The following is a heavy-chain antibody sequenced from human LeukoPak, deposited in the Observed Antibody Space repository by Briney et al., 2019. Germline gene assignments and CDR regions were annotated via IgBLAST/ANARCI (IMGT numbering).Heavy chain of an antibody. CDR1: GFTFSDYY. D-gene: IGHD6-13*01. CDR3: AFYSKHSSSWYSGAFDI. V-gene: IGHV3-11*03. Sequence: GSLRLSCAASGFTFSDYYMSWIRQAPGKGLEWVSYISSSSSYTNYADFVKGRFTISRDNAKHSLYLQMNSLRAEDTAVYYCAFYSKHSSSWYSGAFDIWGQGTMVTVSS. CDR2: ISSSSSYT. J-gene: IGHJ3*02.